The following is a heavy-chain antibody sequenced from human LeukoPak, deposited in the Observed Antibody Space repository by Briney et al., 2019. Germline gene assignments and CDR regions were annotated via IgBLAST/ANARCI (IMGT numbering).Heavy chain of an antibody. J-gene: IGHJ3*02. D-gene: IGHD3-22*01. V-gene: IGHV5-51*01. CDR1: GYSFTSYW. CDR2: IHPGDSDT. Sequence: GESLKISCKGSGYSFTSYWIGWVRQMPGKGLEWMGIIHPGDSDTRYSPSFQGQVTISADKSISTAYLQWSSLKASDTAMYYCARKGYYYDSSGYYHSAFDIWGQGTMVTVSS. CDR3: ARKGYYYDSSGYYHSAFDI.